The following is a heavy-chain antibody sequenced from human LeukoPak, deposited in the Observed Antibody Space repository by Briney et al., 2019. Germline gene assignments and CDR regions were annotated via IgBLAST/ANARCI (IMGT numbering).Heavy chain of an antibody. CDR1: GFTFSSYT. CDR3: ARGLAVAGSSWFDP. V-gene: IGHV3-21*01. D-gene: IGHD6-19*01. Sequence: GGSLRLSCAASGFTFSSYTMNWVRQAPGKGLEWVSFISTSSSYIYYADSVKGRFTISRDNAKNTLYLQLDSLRAEDTAVYYCARGLAVAGSSWFDPWGQGTLVSVSS. J-gene: IGHJ5*02. CDR2: ISTSSSYI.